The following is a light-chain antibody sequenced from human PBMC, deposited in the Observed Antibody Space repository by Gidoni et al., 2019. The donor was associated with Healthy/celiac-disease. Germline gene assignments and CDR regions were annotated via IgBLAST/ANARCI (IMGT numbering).Light chain of an antibody. Sequence: IVLPQSPATLSLSPGERAPLSCRASQSVSSYLAWYQQKPGQAPRLLIYDASNRATGIPARFSGSGSGTDGTLTISSLEPEDFAVYYCQQRSNWPPYTFGQGTKLEIK. CDR3: QQRSNWPPYT. CDR2: DAS. CDR1: QSVSSY. V-gene: IGKV3-11*01. J-gene: IGKJ2*01.